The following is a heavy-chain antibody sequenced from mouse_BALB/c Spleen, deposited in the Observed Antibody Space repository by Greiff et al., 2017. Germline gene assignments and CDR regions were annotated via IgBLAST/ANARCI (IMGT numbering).Heavy chain of an antibody. J-gene: IGHJ4*01. CDR2: IWTGGST. CDR3: ARNSNFYGDHYGDMDD. V-gene: IGHV2-9*02. D-gene: IGHD2-13*01. Sequence: VQLQQSGPGLVPPSQSLSISCTVSGFSLTSYGVHWVRQPPGKGLEWLGIIWTGGSTYYNSALMSRLSIIKDTSKSQVFLKMNSLQTKDTAMYYCARNSNFYGDHYGDMDDWGQGTTVTVSS. CDR1: GFSLTSYG.